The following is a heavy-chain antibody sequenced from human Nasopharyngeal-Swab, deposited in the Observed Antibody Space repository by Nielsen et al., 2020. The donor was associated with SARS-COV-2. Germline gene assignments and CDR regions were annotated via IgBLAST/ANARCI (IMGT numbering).Heavy chain of an antibody. Sequence: WIRQPPGKGLEWVANIKQGGSEKYYVDSVKGRFTISRDNAKNSLYLQMNSLRAEDTAVYYCARDKTYYYDSSGYSQDYWGQGTLVTVSS. CDR3: ARDKTYYYDSSGYSQDY. D-gene: IGHD3-22*01. CDR2: IKQGGSEK. V-gene: IGHV3-7*01. J-gene: IGHJ4*02.